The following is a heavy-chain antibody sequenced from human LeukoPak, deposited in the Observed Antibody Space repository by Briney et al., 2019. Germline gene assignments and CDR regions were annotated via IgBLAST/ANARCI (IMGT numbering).Heavy chain of an antibody. CDR3: ARVVRYYIAAAGTRLYYFDY. CDR2: INHSGST. V-gene: IGHV4-34*01. D-gene: IGHD6-13*01. CDR1: GGSFSGYY. Sequence: SETLSLTCAVYGGSFSGYYWSWIRQPPGKGLEWIGEINHSGSTNYNPSLKSRVTISVDTSKNQFSLKLSSVTAADTAVYYCARVVRYYIAAAGTRLYYFDYWGQGTLVTVSS. J-gene: IGHJ4*02.